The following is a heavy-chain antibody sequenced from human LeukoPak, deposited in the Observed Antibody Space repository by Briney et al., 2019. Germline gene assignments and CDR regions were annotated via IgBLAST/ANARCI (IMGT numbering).Heavy chain of an antibody. V-gene: IGHV3-9*03. CDR3: AKDTTPLASYFDY. D-gene: IGHD5-12*01. Sequence: GGSLSLSCAAPGFTFDDYAMNWVRKAPRKGLNGASGISWNSGSIGYADSVKGRFTIPRDNAKNSLYLQMNSLRAEDMALYYCAKDTTPLASYFDYWGQGTLVTVSS. CDR1: GFTFDDYA. CDR2: ISWNSGSI. J-gene: IGHJ4*02.